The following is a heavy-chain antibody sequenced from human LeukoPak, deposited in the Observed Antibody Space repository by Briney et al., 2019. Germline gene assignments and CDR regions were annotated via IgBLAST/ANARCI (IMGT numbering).Heavy chain of an antibody. CDR1: GGSINNYY. V-gene: IGHV4-59*01. Sequence: PSETLSLTCTVSGGSINNYYWSWIRQPPGKGLEWIGYIYHSGSTNYNPSLKSRVTISVDTSKNQFSLKLSSVTAADTAVYYCAREYGSGSYYNGRYFDYWGQGTLVTVSS. D-gene: IGHD3-10*01. CDR3: AREYGSGSYYNGRYFDY. CDR2: IYHSGST. J-gene: IGHJ4*02.